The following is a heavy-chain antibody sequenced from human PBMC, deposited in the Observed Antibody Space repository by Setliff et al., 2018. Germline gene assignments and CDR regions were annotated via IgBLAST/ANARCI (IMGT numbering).Heavy chain of an antibody. Sequence: ASVKVSCKTSSYTFTNYGINWVRQAPGRGLEWMGWITAYDGNTHYAQKFQGRVTMTGDASTSTANMELRGLRSDDTAVYYCTRGPKDFVVLAAAACFDFWGQGTLVTVSS. CDR2: ITAYDGNT. D-gene: IGHD2-15*01. CDR3: TRGPKDFVVLAAAACFDF. V-gene: IGHV1-18*01. J-gene: IGHJ4*02. CDR1: SYTFTNYG.